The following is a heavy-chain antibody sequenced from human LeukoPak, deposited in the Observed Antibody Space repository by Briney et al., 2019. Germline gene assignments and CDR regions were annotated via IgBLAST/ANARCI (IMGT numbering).Heavy chain of an antibody. Sequence: PSETLSLTCAVYGGSFRGYYWSWLRQPPGKGLEWIGEINHSGSTNYNPSLKSRVTISVDTSKNQFSLKLSSVTAADTAVYYCARSRRRLWYFDLWGRGTLVTVSS. J-gene: IGHJ2*01. CDR3: ARSRRRLWYFDL. CDR1: GGSFRGYY. CDR2: INHSGST. V-gene: IGHV4-34*01.